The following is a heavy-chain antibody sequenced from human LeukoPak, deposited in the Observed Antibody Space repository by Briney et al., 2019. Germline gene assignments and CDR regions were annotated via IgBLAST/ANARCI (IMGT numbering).Heavy chain of an antibody. CDR3: ARDSDRSFDY. J-gene: IGHJ4*02. Sequence: GGSLRPSCAASGFTFSSYAMHWVRQAPGKGLEWVAVISYDGSNKYYADSVKGRFTISRDNSKNTLYLQMNSLRAEDTAVYYCARDSDRSFDYWGQGTLVTVSS. V-gene: IGHV3-30-3*01. CDR2: ISYDGSNK. CDR1: GFTFSSYA.